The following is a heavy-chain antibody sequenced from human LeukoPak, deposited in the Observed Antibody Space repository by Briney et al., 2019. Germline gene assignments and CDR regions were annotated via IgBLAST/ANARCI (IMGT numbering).Heavy chain of an antibody. Sequence: ASVKVSCKASGYTFTSYYMHWVRQAPGQGLEWMGWINPNSGGTNYAQKFQGWVTMTRDTSISTAYMELSRLRSDDTAVYYCARLHSSGGDLDYWGQGTLVTVSS. V-gene: IGHV1-2*04. CDR1: GYTFTSYY. J-gene: IGHJ4*02. CDR2: INPNSGGT. D-gene: IGHD6-19*01. CDR3: ARLHSSGGDLDY.